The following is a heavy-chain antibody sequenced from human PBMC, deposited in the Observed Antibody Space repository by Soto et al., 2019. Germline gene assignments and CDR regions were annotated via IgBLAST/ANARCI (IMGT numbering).Heavy chain of an antibody. CDR1: GFSFTSYW. CDR3: ARYYDSSGPDL. J-gene: IGHJ2*01. CDR2: INEDGSEK. D-gene: IGHD3-22*01. V-gene: IGHV3-7*02. Sequence: SGGSLRLSCAASGFSFTSYWMDWVRQAPGKGLEWVAMINEDGSEKYYVDSVKGRFTISRDNAKNSLYLQMNSLRAEDTAVYYCARYYDSSGPDLWGRGTLVTVSS.